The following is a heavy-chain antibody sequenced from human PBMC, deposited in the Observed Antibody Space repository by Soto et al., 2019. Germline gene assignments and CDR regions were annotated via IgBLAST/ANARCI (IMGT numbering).Heavy chain of an antibody. V-gene: IGHV4-59*08. J-gene: IGHJ4*02. D-gene: IGHD6-19*01. Sequence: QVQLQESGPGLVKPSETLSLTCTVSGCSISSYYWSWIRQPPGKGLEWIGYIYYRGSTNYNPSLKSRVPISVDTSKTQFSLKLSSVTAADPAVYYCARQVGGWAPWYFDYWGQGTLVTVSS. CDR1: GCSISSYY. CDR3: ARQVGGWAPWYFDY. CDR2: IYYRGST.